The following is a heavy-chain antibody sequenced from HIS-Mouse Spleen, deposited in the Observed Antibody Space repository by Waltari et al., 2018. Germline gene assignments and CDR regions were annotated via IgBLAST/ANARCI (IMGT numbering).Heavy chain of an antibody. V-gene: IGHV1-2*02. CDR1: GYTCASYY. D-gene: IGHD1-26*01. J-gene: IGHJ5*02. CDR2: INPNSGGT. CDR3: ARGSGRWELLLPNWFDP. Sequence: QVQLVQSGAAVMKPGASVKASVKASGYTCASYYMHGVRQAPGQGLEWMGWINPNSGGTNYAQKFQGRVTMTRDTSISTAYMELSRLRSDDTAVYYCARGSGRWELLLPNWFDPWGQGTLVTVSS.